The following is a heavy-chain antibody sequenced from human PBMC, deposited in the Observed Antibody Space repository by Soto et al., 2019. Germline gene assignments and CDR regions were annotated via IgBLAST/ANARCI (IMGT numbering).Heavy chain of an antibody. D-gene: IGHD6-6*01. CDR3: ARVAHLAARPNYYYYYYMDV. V-gene: IGHV4-59*01. J-gene: IGHJ6*03. CDR2: IYYSGST. Sequence: QVQLQESGPGLVKPSETLSLTCTVSGGSISSYYWSWIRQPPGKGLEWIGYIYYSGSTNYNPSLKSRGTISVDTSKNQFSLKLSSVTAADTAVYYCARVAHLAARPNYYYYYYMDVWGKGTTVTVSS. CDR1: GGSISSYY.